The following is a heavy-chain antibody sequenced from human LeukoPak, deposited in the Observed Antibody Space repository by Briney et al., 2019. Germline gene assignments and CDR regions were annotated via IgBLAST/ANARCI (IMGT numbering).Heavy chain of an antibody. CDR3: ARWLPGSPRYFDWGQRAFDI. D-gene: IGHD3-9*01. CDR2: KIHSGNT. Sequence: PSETLSLTCAVYGGSFSGNYWSWIRQSPGKGLEWIGEKIHSGNTNYNPSLKSRVTISVDTSKNQFSLKLSSVTAADTAVYYCARWLPGSPRYFDWGQRAFDIWGQGTMVTVSS. V-gene: IGHV4-34*12. J-gene: IGHJ3*02. CDR1: GGSFSGNY.